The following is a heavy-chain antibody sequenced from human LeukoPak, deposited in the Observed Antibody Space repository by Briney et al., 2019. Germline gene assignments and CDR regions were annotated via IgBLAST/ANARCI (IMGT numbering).Heavy chain of an antibody. CDR1: GGTFSSYA. Sequence: SVKVSCKASGGTFSSYAISWVRQAPGQGLEWMGRIIPILGIANYAQKFQGRVTITADKTTSTAYMELSSLRSEDTAVYYCARGGLVVPAAINQGYYYYYMDVWGKGTTVTVSS. CDR2: IIPILGIA. CDR3: ARGGLVVPAAINQGYYYYYMDV. D-gene: IGHD2-2*02. J-gene: IGHJ6*03. V-gene: IGHV1-69*04.